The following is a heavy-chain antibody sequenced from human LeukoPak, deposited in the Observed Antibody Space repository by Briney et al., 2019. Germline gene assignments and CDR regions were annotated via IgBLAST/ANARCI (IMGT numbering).Heavy chain of an antibody. J-gene: IGHJ4*02. D-gene: IGHD4-17*01. CDR3: ARFSPYGDPYDY. CDR1: GYTFTGYY. V-gene: IGHV1-2*02. CDR2: INPNSGGT. Sequence: GASVKVSCKASGYTFTGYYMHWVRQAPGQGLEWMGWINPNSGGTNYAQKFQGRVTMTGDTSISTAYMELSRLRSDDTAVYYCARFSPYGDPYDYWGQGTLVTVSS.